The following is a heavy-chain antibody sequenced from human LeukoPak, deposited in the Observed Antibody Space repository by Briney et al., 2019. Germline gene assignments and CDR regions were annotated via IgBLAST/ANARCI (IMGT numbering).Heavy chain of an antibody. J-gene: IGHJ4*02. V-gene: IGHV3-53*01. D-gene: IGHD3-16*01. CDR2: IYSGGST. CDR3: ASSLAGEWLRYFDY. CDR1: GFTVSSNY. Sequence: PGGSLRLSCAASGFTVSSNYMSWGRQAPGKGLEWVSVIYSGGSTYYADSVKGRLTISRDNSKNTLYLQMNSLRAEDTAVYYCASSLAGEWLRYFDYWGQGTLVTVSS.